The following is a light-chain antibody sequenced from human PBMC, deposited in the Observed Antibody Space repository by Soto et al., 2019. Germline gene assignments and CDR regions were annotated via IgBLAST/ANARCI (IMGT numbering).Light chain of an antibody. CDR2: EVS. Sequence: QSALTQPASVSGSPGQTITISCTGTSSDVGDYNYVSWYQQHPGKAPKLIVYEVSHRLSGVSGRFSCSKSGHTTFLTISGLQDDDEADYYCSSSITNNIVVFGGGTKLTVL. CDR1: SSDVGDYNY. CDR3: SSSITNNIVV. V-gene: IGLV2-14*01. J-gene: IGLJ2*01.